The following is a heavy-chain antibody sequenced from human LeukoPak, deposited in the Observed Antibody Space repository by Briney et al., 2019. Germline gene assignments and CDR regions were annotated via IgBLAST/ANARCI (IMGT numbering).Heavy chain of an antibody. CDR1: GFTFSNYW. Sequence: TGGSLRLSCAASGFTFSNYWMVWVREAPGEGLEWVANIRGDGSREYYLDSVKGRFTISRDNAKNSLYLQMSSLRADDTAVYYCVRDANYHDRSTYYDVLDIWGQGTMVTVSS. CDR3: VRDANYHDRSTYYDVLDI. J-gene: IGHJ3*02. CDR2: IRGDGSRE. D-gene: IGHD3-22*01. V-gene: IGHV3-7*01.